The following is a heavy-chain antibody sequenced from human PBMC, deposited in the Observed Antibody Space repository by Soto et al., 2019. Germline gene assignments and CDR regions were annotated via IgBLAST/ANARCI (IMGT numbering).Heavy chain of an antibody. D-gene: IGHD4-17*01. CDR1: GFTFTSSA. CDR2: IVVGSGNT. J-gene: IGHJ6*02. CDR3: AALSTTIGYYGMDV. Sequence: SVKVSCKASGFTFTSSAVQWLRQAGGQRLEWIGWIVVGSGNTNYAQKFQERVTITRDMSTSTAYMELSSLRSEDTAVYYCAALSTTIGYYGMDVWGQGTTVTVSS. V-gene: IGHV1-58*01.